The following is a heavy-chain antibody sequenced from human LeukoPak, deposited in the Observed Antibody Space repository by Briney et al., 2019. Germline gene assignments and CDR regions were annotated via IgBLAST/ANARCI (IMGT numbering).Heavy chain of an antibody. Sequence: SETLSLTCAVSGGSLSSSNWWSWVRQPPGKGLEWIGEIYHSGSTNYNPSLKSRVTISVDKSKNQFSLKLSSVTAADTAVYYCAARKGATWGFDYWGQGTLVTVSS. J-gene: IGHJ4*02. V-gene: IGHV4-4*02. CDR2: IYHSGST. CDR3: AARKGATWGFDY. D-gene: IGHD1-26*01. CDR1: GGSLSSSNW.